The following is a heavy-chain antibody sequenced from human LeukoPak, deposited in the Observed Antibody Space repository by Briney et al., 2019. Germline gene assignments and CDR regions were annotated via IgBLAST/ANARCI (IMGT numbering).Heavy chain of an antibody. J-gene: IGHJ4*02. CDR1: GGSISSYF. CDR2: IYYSGST. V-gene: IGHV4-59*08. D-gene: IGHD3-22*01. CDR3: ARTTRYYDSSGCFDF. Sequence: SETLSLTCTVSGGSISSYFWSWIRQPPGKGLEWIGYIYYSGSTNYNPSLKSRVTISVDTSKNQFSLKLSSVTAADTAVYYCARTTRYYDSSGCFDFWGQGTLVTVSS.